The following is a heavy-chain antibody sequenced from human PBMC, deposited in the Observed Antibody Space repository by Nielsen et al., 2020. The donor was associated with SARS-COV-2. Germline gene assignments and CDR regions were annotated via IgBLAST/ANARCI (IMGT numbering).Heavy chain of an antibody. J-gene: IGHJ5*02. Sequence: GGSLRLSCAASGFTFSSYAMHWVRQAPGKGLEWVAVISYDGSNKYYADSVKGRFTISRDNSKNTLYLQMNSLRAEDTAVYYCARDLSPARYYDSNWFDPWGQGTLVTVSS. CDR3: ARDLSPARYYDSNWFDP. CDR2: ISYDGSNK. D-gene: IGHD3-22*01. V-gene: IGHV3-30-3*01. CDR1: GFTFSSYA.